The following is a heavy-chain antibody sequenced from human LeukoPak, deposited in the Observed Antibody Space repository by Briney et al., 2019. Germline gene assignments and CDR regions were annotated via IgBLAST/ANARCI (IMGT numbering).Heavy chain of an antibody. CDR3: VGDFDY. J-gene: IGHJ4*02. CDR2: VRYDGSRE. V-gene: IGHV3-30*02. D-gene: IGHD3-10*01. Sequence: GGSLRLSCVTSGLTFSGYDMDWARQAPGKGLEWVSFVRYDGSREFYADSVKGRFTISRDNSKDTLYLQMNSLRPEDTAVYYCVGDFDYWGQGTLVTVSS. CDR1: GLTFSGYD.